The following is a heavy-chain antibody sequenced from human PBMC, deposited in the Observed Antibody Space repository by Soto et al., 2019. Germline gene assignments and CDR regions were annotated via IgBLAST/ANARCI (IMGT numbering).Heavy chain of an antibody. J-gene: IGHJ5*02. CDR1: GGSISSSSYY. Sequence: ETLSLTCTVSGGSISSSSYYWGWIRQPPGKGLEWIGSIYYSGSTYYNPSLKSRVTISVDTSKNQFSLKLSSVTAADTAVYYCATSPDHCSGGSCYWFDPWGQGTLVTVSS. CDR2: IYYSGST. V-gene: IGHV4-39*01. CDR3: ATSPDHCSGGSCYWFDP. D-gene: IGHD2-15*01.